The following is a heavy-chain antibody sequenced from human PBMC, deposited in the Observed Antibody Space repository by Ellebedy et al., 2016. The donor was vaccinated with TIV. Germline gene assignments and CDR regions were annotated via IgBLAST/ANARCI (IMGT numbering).Heavy chain of an antibody. D-gene: IGHD2/OR15-2a*01. J-gene: IGHJ4*02. CDR3: GRLQTIDNYYFDY. CDR1: GHSFNNYW. CDR2: IHPDDSNT. V-gene: IGHV5-51*01. Sequence: KVSCKGSGHSFNNYWIGWVRQMPGKGLEWLGNIHPDDSNTIYRPSFQGQVTISADKAISTAYLQWSSLQASDTAMYDCGRLQTIDNYYFDYWGQGTLVTVSP.